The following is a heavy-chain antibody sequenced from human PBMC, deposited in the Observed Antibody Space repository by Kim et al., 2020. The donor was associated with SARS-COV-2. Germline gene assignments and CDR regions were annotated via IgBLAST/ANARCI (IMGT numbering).Heavy chain of an antibody. V-gene: IGHV3-7*01. D-gene: IGHD1-7*01. CDR3: ARERYNWNYDAGYYYYYMDV. CDR2: IKQGGREK. CDR1: GFTFSSYW. Sequence: GGSLRLSCAASGFTFSSYWMSWVRQAPGKGLEWVANIKQGGREKYYVDSVKGRFTISRDNAKNSLYLQMNSLRAEDTAVYYCARERYNWNYDAGYYYYYMDVWGKGTAVTVSS. J-gene: IGHJ6*03.